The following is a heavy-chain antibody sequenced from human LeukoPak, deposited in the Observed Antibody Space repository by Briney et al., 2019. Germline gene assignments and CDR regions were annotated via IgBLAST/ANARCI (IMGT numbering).Heavy chain of an antibody. CDR2: IYYSGST. CDR3: ASAPLAVADTGWYFDL. D-gene: IGHD6-19*01. J-gene: IGHJ2*01. Sequence: SETLSLTRTVSGGSISSYYWSWIRQPPGKGLEWIGYIYYSGSTNYNPSLKSRVTISVDTSKNQFSLKLSSVTAADTAVYYCASAPLAVADTGWYFDLWGRGTLVTVSS. V-gene: IGHV4-59*01. CDR1: GGSISSYY.